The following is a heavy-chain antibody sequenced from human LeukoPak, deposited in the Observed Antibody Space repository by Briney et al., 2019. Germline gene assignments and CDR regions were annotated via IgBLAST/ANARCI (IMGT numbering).Heavy chain of an antibody. CDR2: IRNERDGGTA. CDR1: GFIFANDW. D-gene: IGHD2-8*01. Sequence: SGGSLRLSCGASGFIFANDWMSWVRQAPGKGLEWVGRIRNERDGGTADYAAPVKGRITISRDDSTNTLYLQINSLKTEDTGIYFCTRLNARDASDARGQGTMVTVSS. J-gene: IGHJ3*01. V-gene: IGHV3-15*01. CDR3: TRLNARDASDA.